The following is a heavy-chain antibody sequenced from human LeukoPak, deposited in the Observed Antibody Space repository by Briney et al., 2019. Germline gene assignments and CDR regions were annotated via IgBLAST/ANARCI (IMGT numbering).Heavy chain of an antibody. Sequence: PGGSLRLSCAASGFTFSSYAMSWVRQAPGKGLEWVSAISGSGGDTYYADSVKGRFSISRDNSKNTLNQQMNSLRAEDTAVYYCAKSRADFWSSSDVWGKGTTVTVSS. J-gene: IGHJ6*04. CDR2: ISGSGGDT. V-gene: IGHV3-23*01. D-gene: IGHD3-3*01. CDR1: GFTFSSYA. CDR3: AKSRADFWSSSDV.